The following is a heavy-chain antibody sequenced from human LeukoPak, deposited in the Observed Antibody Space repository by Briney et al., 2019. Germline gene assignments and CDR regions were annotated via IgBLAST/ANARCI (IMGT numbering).Heavy chain of an antibody. J-gene: IGHJ4*02. CDR3: AAQSEYYDILTGYRY. Sequence: SETLSLTCAVYGGSFSGYYWSWIRQPPGKGLEWIGEINHSGSTNYNPSLKSRVTISVDTSKNQFSLKLSSVTAADTAVYYCAAQSEYYDILTGYRYWGQGTLVTVSS. CDR2: INHSGST. D-gene: IGHD3-9*01. CDR1: GGSFSGYY. V-gene: IGHV4-34*01.